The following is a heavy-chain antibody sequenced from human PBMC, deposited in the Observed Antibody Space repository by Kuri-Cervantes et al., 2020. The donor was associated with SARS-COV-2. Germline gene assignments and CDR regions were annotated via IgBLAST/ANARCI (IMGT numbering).Heavy chain of an antibody. CDR1: GASISSSTYY. CDR2: IYESGDT. CDR3: ASLKGVVIAIFGMDV. Sequence: ESLKISCTVSGASISSSTYYWGWIRQSPGKGLEWIGSIYESGDTYYSSSLKSRLSLSVDTSRNQFSLRLTSATAADTAIYYCASLKGVVIAIFGMDVWGQGTTVTVSS. V-gene: IGHV4-39*01. D-gene: IGHD3-3*01. J-gene: IGHJ6*02.